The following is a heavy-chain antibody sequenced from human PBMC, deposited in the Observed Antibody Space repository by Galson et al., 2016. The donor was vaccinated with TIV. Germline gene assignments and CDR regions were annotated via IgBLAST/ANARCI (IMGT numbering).Heavy chain of an antibody. D-gene: IGHD1-7*01. J-gene: IGHJ4*02. CDR3: VRHCNWNYAYYFDY. CDR2: IYHTGST. V-gene: IGHV4-38-2*01. CDR1: GDSITSAYY. Sequence: SETLSLTCAVSGDSITSAYYWGWIRQPPGKGLEWIGSIYHTGSTYYNSSLRSRGTISVDTSKNQISLNLSSVTAADTAMYYCVRHCNWNYAYYFDYWGQGALVTVSS.